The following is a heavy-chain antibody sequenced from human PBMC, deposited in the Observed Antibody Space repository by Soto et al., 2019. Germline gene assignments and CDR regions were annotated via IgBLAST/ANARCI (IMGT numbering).Heavy chain of an antibody. V-gene: IGHV1-18*01. CDR1: GYTFTSYG. J-gene: IGHJ6*02. CDR3: ARDGSHSGYYYYGMDV. Sequence: GASVKVSCKASGYTFTSYGISWVRQAPGQGLEWMGWIGAYNGNTNYAQKLQGRVTMTTDTSTSTAYMELRSLRSDDTAVYYCARDGSHSGYYYYGMDVWGQGTTVTVSS. CDR2: IGAYNGNT. D-gene: IGHD2-15*01.